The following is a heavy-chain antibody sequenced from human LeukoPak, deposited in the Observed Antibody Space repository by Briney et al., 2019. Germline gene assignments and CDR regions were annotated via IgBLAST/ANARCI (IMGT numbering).Heavy chain of an antibody. D-gene: IGHD6-13*01. CDR2: INWNGGIT. CDR1: GFTFDDYA. Sequence: GGSLRLSCAASGFTFDDYAMSWVRQVPGKGLEWVSGINWNGGITGYADSVKGRFTISRDNAKNSLYLQMNNLRAEDTAVYCCARCPDSSSWYYYYYYMDVWGKGTTVTVSS. V-gene: IGHV3-20*04. CDR3: ARCPDSSSWYYYYYYMDV. J-gene: IGHJ6*03.